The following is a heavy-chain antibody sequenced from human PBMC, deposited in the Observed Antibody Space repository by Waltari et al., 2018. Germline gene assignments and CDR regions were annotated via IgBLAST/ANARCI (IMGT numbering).Heavy chain of an antibody. J-gene: IGHJ4*02. V-gene: IGHV3-30*02. CDR3: AKSYGSGKNYFDY. CDR1: GFTFSSYG. D-gene: IGHD3-10*01. CDR2: IRYDGSNK. Sequence: QVQLEESGGGVVQPGGSLRLSCAASGFTFSSYGMHCVRQAPGKGLEWVAFIRYDGSNKYYADSVKGRFTISRDNSKNTLYLQMNSLRAEDTAVYYCAKSYGSGKNYFDYWGQGTLVTVSS.